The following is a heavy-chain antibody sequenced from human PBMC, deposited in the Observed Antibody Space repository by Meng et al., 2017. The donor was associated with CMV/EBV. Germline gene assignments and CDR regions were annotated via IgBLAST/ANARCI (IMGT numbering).Heavy chain of an antibody. CDR2: INPSGGST. J-gene: IGHJ6*02. CDR1: GYTFTNYY. D-gene: IGHD5-12*01. V-gene: IGHV1-46*01. CDR3: AKGNIVAAYYYGMDV. Sequence: ASVKVSCKASGYTFTNYYMHWVRQAPGQGLEWMGIINPSGGSTSYAQKFQGRVTMTRDTSTSTVYMELSSLRSEDTAVYYCAKGNIVAAYYYGMDVWGQGTTVTVSS.